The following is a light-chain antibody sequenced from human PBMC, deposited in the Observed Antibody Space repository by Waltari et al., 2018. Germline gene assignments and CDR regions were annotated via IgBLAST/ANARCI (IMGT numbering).Light chain of an antibody. CDR1: QSLLYNSNDKNY. V-gene: IGKV4-1*01. J-gene: IGKJ1*01. Sequence: DIVLTQSPDSLAVSLGERVTINCKSSQSLLYNSNDKNYLAWYQQKPGQLPKLLFYSASTRKFGVPDRVGGSGSATDYPLPISSMRAEDVAVDCCQKYSSRRTFGQGTRVEIK. CDR3: QKYSSRRT. CDR2: SAS.